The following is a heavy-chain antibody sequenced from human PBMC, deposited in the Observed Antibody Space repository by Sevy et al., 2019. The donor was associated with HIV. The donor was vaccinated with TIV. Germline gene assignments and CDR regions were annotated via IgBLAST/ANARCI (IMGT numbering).Heavy chain of an antibody. Sequence: GGSLRLSCAASGFTFSSYWMSWVRQAPGKGLEWVANIRQDGSEKYYLDSVKGRFTISRDNAKNSLYLQMNSLRAEDTAVYYCARVGLGYDILTGYYREGNYFDYWGHGTLVTVSS. V-gene: IGHV3-7*01. CDR3: ARVGLGYDILTGYYREGNYFDY. J-gene: IGHJ4*01. CDR1: GFTFSSYW. D-gene: IGHD3-9*01. CDR2: IRQDGSEK.